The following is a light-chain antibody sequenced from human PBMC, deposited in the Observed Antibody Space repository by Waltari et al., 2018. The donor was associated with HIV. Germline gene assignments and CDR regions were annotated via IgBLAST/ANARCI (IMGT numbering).Light chain of an antibody. J-gene: IGKJ1*01. V-gene: IGKV1-39*01. CDR2: AAS. Sequence: DIQMTQSPSSLSASVGDRVTITCRASQSISSYLNWYQQKPGKAPKLLIYAASSLQSGFPSRFSGSGSWTDFTLTISSLQPEDFATYYCQQSYSTLRTFGQGTKVEIK. CDR3: QQSYSTLRT. CDR1: QSISSY.